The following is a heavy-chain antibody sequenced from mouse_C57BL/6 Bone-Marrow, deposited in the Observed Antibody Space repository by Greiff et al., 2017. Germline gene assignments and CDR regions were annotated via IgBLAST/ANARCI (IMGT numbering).Heavy chain of an antibody. D-gene: IGHD6-2*01. V-gene: IGHV5-4*01. CDR2: ISDGGSYT. CDR3: ARDLSVGGWYFDV. J-gene: IGHJ1*03. CDR1: GFTFSSYA. Sequence: EVQLVESGGGLVKPGGSLKLSCAASGFTFSSYAMSWVRQTPEKRLEWVATISDGGSYTYYSDNVKGRFTISRATAKTNPYLQMIKLTSEDTAMYYCARDLSVGGWYFDVWGTGTTVTVSS.